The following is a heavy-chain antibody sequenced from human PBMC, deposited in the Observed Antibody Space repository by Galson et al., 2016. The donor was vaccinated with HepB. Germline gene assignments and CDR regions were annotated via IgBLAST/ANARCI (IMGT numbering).Heavy chain of an antibody. CDR1: GGSINSYY. D-gene: IGHD5-12*01. CDR2: IDHSGNI. J-gene: IGHJ4*02. Sequence: SETLSLTCSVSGGSINSYYWSWIRQPTGKGLEWIAYIDHSGNIKYNPSLKSRVTLSVDTSRNQFSLKLSSVTAADTAVYYCARCVRGYDRYDFDSWGQGTLVSVSS. CDR3: ARCVRGYDRYDFDS. V-gene: IGHV4-59*01.